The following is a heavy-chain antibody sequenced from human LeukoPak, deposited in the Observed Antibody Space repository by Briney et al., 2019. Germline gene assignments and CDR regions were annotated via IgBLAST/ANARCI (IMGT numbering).Heavy chain of an antibody. D-gene: IGHD7-27*01. Sequence: PGGSLRLSCAASGFTFSSYGMHWVCQAPGKGLEWVAVISYDGSNKYYADSVKGRFTISRDNSKNTLYLQMNSLRAEDTAVYYCAKDLLGIDPWGQGTLVTVSS. CDR3: AKDLLGIDP. J-gene: IGHJ5*02. V-gene: IGHV3-30*18. CDR1: GFTFSSYG. CDR2: ISYDGSNK.